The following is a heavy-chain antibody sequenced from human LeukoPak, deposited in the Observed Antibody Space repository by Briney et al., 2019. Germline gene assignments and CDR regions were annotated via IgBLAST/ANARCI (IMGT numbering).Heavy chain of an antibody. V-gene: IGHV3-7*01. D-gene: IGHD6-19*01. CDR2: IKQDGSEK. Sequence: GSLRLSCAASGFTSSSYWMSWVRQAPGKGLEWVANIKQDGSEKYYVDSVRSRFTISRDNAKNSLYLQMNSLRAEDTAVYYCARDRGSSGWYEFDYWGQGTLVTVSS. CDR1: GFTSSSYW. J-gene: IGHJ4*02. CDR3: ARDRGSSGWYEFDY.